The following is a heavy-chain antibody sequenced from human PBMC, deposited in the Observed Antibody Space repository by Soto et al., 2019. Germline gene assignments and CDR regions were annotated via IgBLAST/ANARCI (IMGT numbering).Heavy chain of an antibody. Sequence: SETLSLTCNVSGGSFNDNHWSWIRQAPGKGLDWIGDINHSGDTYYNPSLESRVTISVDTSKNQFSLKLPSVTAADTAMYYCARDGFCTSTTCRVGNWFDPWGQGTLVTVSS. J-gene: IGHJ5*02. CDR3: ARDGFCTSTTCRVGNWFDP. D-gene: IGHD2-2*01. V-gene: IGHV4-34*01. CDR2: INHSGDT. CDR1: GGSFNDNH.